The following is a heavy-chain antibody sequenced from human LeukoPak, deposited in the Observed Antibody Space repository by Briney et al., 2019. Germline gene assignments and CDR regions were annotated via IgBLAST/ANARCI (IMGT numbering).Heavy chain of an antibody. CDR3: AKSIGGVVVVAADY. CDR2: ISGSGGST. J-gene: IGHJ4*02. D-gene: IGHD2-15*01. CDR1: GFTFSTYA. Sequence: GGSLRLSCAASGFTFSTYAMTWVRQAPGKGLEWVSVISGSGGSTYSADSVKGRFTLSRDNSKNTIYLQMNSLRAEDTAVYYCAKSIGGVVVVAADYWGQGTLVTVSS. V-gene: IGHV3-23*01.